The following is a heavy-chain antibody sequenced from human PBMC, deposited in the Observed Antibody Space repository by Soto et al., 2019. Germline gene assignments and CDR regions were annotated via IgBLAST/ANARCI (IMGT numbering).Heavy chain of an antibody. V-gene: IGHV3-15*01. Sequence: PGGSLRLSCAASGFTFSNAWMSWVRQAPGKGLEWVGRIKSKTDGGTTDYAAPVKGRFTISRDDSKNTLYLQMNSLKTEDTAVYYCTTVLFNSPSFGSQWLRKNYSSYSTDVWGQGPTVTVSS. CDR3: TTVLFNSPSFGSQWLRKNYSSYSTDV. CDR1: GFTFSNAW. D-gene: IGHD5-12*01. J-gene: IGHJ6*03. CDR2: IKSKTDGGTT.